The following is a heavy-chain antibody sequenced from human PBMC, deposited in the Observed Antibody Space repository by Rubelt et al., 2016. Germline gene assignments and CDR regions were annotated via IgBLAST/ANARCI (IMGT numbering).Heavy chain of an antibody. D-gene: IGHD6-13*01. J-gene: IGHJ4*02. V-gene: IGHV4-31*03. CDR2: IYYSGST. CDR3: ARGGGSSWWAPQDY. Sequence: QVQLQESGPGLVKPSQTLSLTCTVSGGSISSGGYYWSWIRQHPGKGLEWIGYIYYSGSTYYNPSLNGRVTISVDTSKNQFALKLSSVTAADTAVYYCARGGGSSWWAPQDYWGQGTLVTVSS. CDR1: GGSISSGGYY.